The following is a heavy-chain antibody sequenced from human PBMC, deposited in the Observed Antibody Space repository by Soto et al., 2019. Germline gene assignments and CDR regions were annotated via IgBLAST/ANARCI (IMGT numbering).Heavy chain of an antibody. J-gene: IGHJ4*02. D-gene: IGHD2-2*02. Sequence: SETLSLTCAVYGGSFCGYYWSWIRQPPGKGLEWIGEINHSGSTNYNPSLKSRVTISVDTSKNQFSLKLSSVTAADTAVYYCARAAAGDCSSTSCYIDYWGQGTLVTVSS. CDR1: GGSFCGYY. V-gene: IGHV4-34*01. CDR3: ARAAAGDCSSTSCYIDY. CDR2: INHSGST.